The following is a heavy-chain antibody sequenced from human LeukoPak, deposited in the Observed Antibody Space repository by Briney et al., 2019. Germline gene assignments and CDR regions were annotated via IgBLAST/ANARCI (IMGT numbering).Heavy chain of an antibody. CDR2: ISFDGSNQ. CDR3: AKSHPPTVTTEEGEYLQH. J-gene: IGHJ1*01. V-gene: IGHV3-30*18. CDR1: GFTFSSFG. Sequence: GRSLRLSCAASGFTFSSFGMHWVRQAPGQGLDWVAVISFDGSNQYYAASVKGRFTIYRDNFKNTVYLQMNSLRAEETAVYYCAKSHPPTVTTEEGEYLQHWGQGTLVTVSS. D-gene: IGHD4-17*01.